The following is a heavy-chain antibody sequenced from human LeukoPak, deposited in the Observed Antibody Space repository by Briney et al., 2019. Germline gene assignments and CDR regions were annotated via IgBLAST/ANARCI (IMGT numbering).Heavy chain of an antibody. Sequence: PGGSLRLSCAASGXTFSSYAMSGVRQAPGKGLEWVSAISGSGGSTYYADSVKGRFAIVRYNSKNTLYLHMNSLRAEDTAVYYCAKLVVVVVAATRHDAFDIWGQGTMVTVSS. CDR1: GXTFSSYA. CDR3: AKLVVVVVAATRHDAFDI. V-gene: IGHV3-23*01. CDR2: ISGSGGST. J-gene: IGHJ3*02. D-gene: IGHD2-15*01.